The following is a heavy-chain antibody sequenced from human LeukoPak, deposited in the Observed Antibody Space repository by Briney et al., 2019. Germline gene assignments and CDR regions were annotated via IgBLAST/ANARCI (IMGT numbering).Heavy chain of an antibody. J-gene: IGHJ1*01. D-gene: IGHD2-15*01. V-gene: IGHV3-21*01. Sequence: GGSLRLSCAASGFTFCSYSMNWVRQAPWKGLEWVSSISSSSSYIYYADSVKGRFTISRDNAKNSLYLQMHSLRAEDTAVYYCARDFAARAEYFQHWGQGTLVTVSS. CDR2: ISSSSSYI. CDR1: GFTFCSYS. CDR3: ARDFAARAEYFQH.